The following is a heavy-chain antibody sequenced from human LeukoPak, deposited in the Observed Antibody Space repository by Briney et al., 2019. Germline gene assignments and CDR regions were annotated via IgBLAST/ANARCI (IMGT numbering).Heavy chain of an antibody. J-gene: IGHJ5*02. V-gene: IGHV4-34*01. CDR2: INHSGST. CDR1: GGSFSGYY. CDR3: ASYTTGTTREFDP. D-gene: IGHD1-1*01. Sequence: PSETLSLTCAVYGGSFSGYYWSWIRQPPGKGLEWIGEINHSGSTNYNPSLKSRVTISVDTSKNQFSLKLSSVTAADTAVYYCASYTTGTTREFDPWGQGTLATVSS.